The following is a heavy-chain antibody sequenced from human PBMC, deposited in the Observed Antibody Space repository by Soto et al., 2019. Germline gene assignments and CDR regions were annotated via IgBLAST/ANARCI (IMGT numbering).Heavy chain of an antibody. CDR2: ISGGGGRT. V-gene: IGHV3-23*01. CDR1: LSFSSYA. J-gene: IGHJ4*02. CDR3: AKRGSGAVAFDY. Sequence: LSFSSYAMSWVRQAPGKGLEWVSTISGGGGRTYYADSVKGRFSISRDNSKNTLYLQMNSLRAEDTALYYCAKRGSGAVAFDYWGQGTLVTVSS. D-gene: IGHD6-19*01.